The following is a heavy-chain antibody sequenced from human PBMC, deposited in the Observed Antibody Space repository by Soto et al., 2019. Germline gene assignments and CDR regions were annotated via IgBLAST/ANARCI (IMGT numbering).Heavy chain of an antibody. D-gene: IGHD3-16*01. J-gene: IGHJ4*02. Sequence: QVQLVESGGGVVQPGGSLRLSCAASGFTFSTNGIHWVRQALGKGLEWVAVIWPDESTKYYADSVKGRFTISRDNSKNTVYLQMNSLRAEDSAVYHCATLGSCYLDYWGQGTLVTVSS. CDR3: ATLGSCYLDY. V-gene: IGHV3-33*01. CDR2: IWPDESTK. CDR1: GFTFSTNG.